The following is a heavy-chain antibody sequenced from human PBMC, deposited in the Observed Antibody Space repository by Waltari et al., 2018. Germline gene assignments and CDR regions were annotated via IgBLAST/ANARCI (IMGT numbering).Heavy chain of an antibody. D-gene: IGHD4-17*01. Sequence: QVQLVESGGGVVQPGRSLRLSCAASGFTFSSYAMHWVRQAPGKGREWVAVISYDGSNKYYADSVKGRFTISRDNSKNTLYLQMNSLRAEDTAVYYASTVTTRPAWGQGTLVTVSS. CDR3: STVTTRPA. CDR2: ISYDGSNK. J-gene: IGHJ5*02. CDR1: GFTFSSYA. V-gene: IGHV3-30-3*01.